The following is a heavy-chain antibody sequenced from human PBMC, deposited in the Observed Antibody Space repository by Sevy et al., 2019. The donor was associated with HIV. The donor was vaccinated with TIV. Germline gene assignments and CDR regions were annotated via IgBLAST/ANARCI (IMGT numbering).Heavy chain of an antibody. V-gene: IGHV5-51*01. J-gene: IGHJ6*02. D-gene: IGHD2-15*01. CDR1: GYDFSTYW. CDR3: ARRGILLRGGDYFYYGLDV. CDR2: IFPGDSDT. Sequence: GESLKISCKGSGYDFSTYWIAWVRQMPGKGLELMGIIFPGDSDTRYSPSFQGQVTISGDKSIRTSYLQWRSRKAADSAIYYCARRGILLRGGDYFYYGLDVWGQGTTVTVSS.